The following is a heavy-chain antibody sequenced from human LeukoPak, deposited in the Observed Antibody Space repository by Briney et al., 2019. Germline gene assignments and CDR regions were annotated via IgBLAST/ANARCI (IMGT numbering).Heavy chain of an antibody. Sequence: PSETLSLTCTVSGGSIINSNYYWGWIRQPPGKGLEWIGSIYYSGSTYYNPSLKSRVTISVDTSKNQFSLKLSSVTAADTAVYYCARIGSSSWVGMDVWGQGTTVTVSS. D-gene: IGHD6-13*01. CDR1: GGSIINSNYY. CDR3: ARIGSSSWVGMDV. V-gene: IGHV4-39*07. CDR2: IYYSGST. J-gene: IGHJ6*02.